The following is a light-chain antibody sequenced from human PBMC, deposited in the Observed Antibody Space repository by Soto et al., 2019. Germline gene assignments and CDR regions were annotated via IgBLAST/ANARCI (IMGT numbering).Light chain of an antibody. Sequence: QSALTQPASVSGSPGQSITISCTGTSSDVGGYDYVSWYQQLPGKAPKLMIYDVNNRPSGVSNRFSGSKSGNTASLTISGLQAEDEADYYCSSYTGTSTFVFGGGTQLIVL. V-gene: IGLV2-14*01. CDR1: SSDVGGYDY. CDR2: DVN. CDR3: SSYTGTSTFV. J-gene: IGLJ7*01.